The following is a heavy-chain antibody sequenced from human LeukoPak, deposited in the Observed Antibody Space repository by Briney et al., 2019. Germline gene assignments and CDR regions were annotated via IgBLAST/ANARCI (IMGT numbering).Heavy chain of an antibody. J-gene: IGHJ6*02. Sequence: GVSLRLSCAASGFTFSSYTMNWVRQAPGQGLEWVSYTSSSSTYIYYADSVKGRFTISRDNSKNTLYLQMNSLRAEDTAVYYCAKGTDFNGYPLPYYYYGMDVWGQGTTVTVSS. V-gene: IGHV3-21*01. CDR3: AKGTDFNGYPLPYYYYGMDV. CDR1: GFTFSSYT. D-gene: IGHD3-3*01. CDR2: TSSSSTYI.